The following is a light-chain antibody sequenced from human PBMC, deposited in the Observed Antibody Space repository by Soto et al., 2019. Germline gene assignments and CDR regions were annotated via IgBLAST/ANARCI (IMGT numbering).Light chain of an antibody. CDR1: QSINRW. J-gene: IGKJ1*01. Sequence: DIQMTQSPSTLSASVGDRVTITCRASQSINRWLAWYQQKPGKAPKLLIYDASSLEVGVPSRFSGSGSRTEFTLTISNLQPDDYGTYYCQQYYDFRTFGQGTKVDIK. CDR2: DAS. CDR3: QQYYDFRT. V-gene: IGKV1-5*01.